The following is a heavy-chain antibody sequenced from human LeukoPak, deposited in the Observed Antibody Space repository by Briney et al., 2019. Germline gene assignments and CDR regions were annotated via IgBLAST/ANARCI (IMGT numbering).Heavy chain of an antibody. CDR2: IYSGGST. Sequence: GGSLRLSCAPSGLILSSNYMSWVRQAPGTPLEWVSVIYSGGSTYYADSVKGRFTVSRDNSKNTLYLQMNSVRAEDTAVYYCARGDYFDYWGQGTLVTVSS. V-gene: IGHV3-53*01. CDR1: GLILSSNY. CDR3: ARGDYFDY. J-gene: IGHJ4*02.